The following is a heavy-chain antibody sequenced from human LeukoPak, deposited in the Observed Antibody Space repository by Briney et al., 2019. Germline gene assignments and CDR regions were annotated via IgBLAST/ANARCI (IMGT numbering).Heavy chain of an antibody. V-gene: IGHV4-34*01. CDR3: VRAYDD. J-gene: IGHJ4*02. Sequence: PSEALSLTCAVYGGSFSGSNWSWVRQPPGKGLEWIGEIYNSGSTIYNPSLKSRVTIAVDTSKTQFSLNLISVTAADTAVYYCVRAYDDWGQGTLVTVSS. CDR2: IYNSGST. CDR1: GGSFSGSN.